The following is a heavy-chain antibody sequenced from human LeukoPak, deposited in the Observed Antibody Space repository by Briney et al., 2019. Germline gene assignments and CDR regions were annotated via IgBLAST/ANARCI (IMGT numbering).Heavy chain of an antibody. CDR1: GFTFDDYA. CDR3: ARDNYYDFWSGYNPYYYYGMDV. Sequence: GGSLRLSCAASGFTFDDYAMHWVRQAPGKGLEWVSGISWNSGSIGYADSVKGRFTISRDNAKNSLYLQMNSLRAEDTAVYYCARDNYYDFWSGYNPYYYYGMDVWGQGTTVTVSS. J-gene: IGHJ6*02. V-gene: IGHV3-9*01. CDR2: ISWNSGSI. D-gene: IGHD3-3*01.